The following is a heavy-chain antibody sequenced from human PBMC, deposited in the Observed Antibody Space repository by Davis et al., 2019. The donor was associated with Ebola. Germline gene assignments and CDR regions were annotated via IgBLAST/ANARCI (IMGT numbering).Heavy chain of an antibody. CDR2: INTDGRST. V-gene: IGHV3-74*01. D-gene: IGHD3-22*01. CDR3: ARESSGYFYEDY. J-gene: IGHJ4*02. CDR1: GFTFSSYW. Sequence: GESLKISCAASGFTFSSYWMHWVRQAPGKGLVWVSRINTDGRSTSYADSVKGRFTISRDNAKNTLYMQMNSLRAEDTAVYFCARESSGYFYEDYWGQGTLVTVSS.